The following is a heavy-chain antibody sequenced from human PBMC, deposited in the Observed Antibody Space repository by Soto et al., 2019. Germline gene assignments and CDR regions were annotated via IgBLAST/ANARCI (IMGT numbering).Heavy chain of an antibody. CDR3: ARVGDYGDPILLFDY. J-gene: IGHJ4*02. V-gene: IGHV4-59*01. D-gene: IGHD4-17*01. CDR2: IYYSGST. Sequence: SETLSLTCTVSGGSISSYYWSWIRQPPGKGLEWIGYIYYSGSTNYNPSLKSRVTISVDTSKNQFSLKLSSVTAADTAVYYCARVGDYGDPILLFDYWGQGTLVTVSS. CDR1: GGSISSYY.